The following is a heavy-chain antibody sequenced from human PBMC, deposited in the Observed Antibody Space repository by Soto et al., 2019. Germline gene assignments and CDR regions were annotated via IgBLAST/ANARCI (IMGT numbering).Heavy chain of an antibody. CDR2: IKSKTDGGTT. CDR1: GFTFTDAW. J-gene: IGHJ6*02. V-gene: IGHV3-15*07. Sequence: EVQLVESGGGLVKPGGSLRLSCAASGFTFTDAWMNWVRQAPGKGLEWVGRIKSKTDGGTTDYAAPVKGRFTISRDDSKNTLYLQRNSLKTEDTAVYYCTTDLKYSPYGMDVWGQGTTVTVSS. CDR3: TTDLKYSPYGMDV. D-gene: IGHD4-4*01.